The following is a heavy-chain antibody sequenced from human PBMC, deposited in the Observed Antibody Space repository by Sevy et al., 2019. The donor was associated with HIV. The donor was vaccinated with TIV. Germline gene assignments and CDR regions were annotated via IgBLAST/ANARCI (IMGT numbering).Heavy chain of an antibody. D-gene: IGHD1-26*01. Sequence: GGSLRLSCAASGFTFSNYGMHWVRQAPGKGLEGVAVVSYDGSTKYYADFVKGRFTISRDNSKNTVYLQMNTLRTEDTAVFYCAKGSKATDSAFDLWGQGTMVTVSS. CDR1: GFTFSNYG. V-gene: IGHV3-30*18. J-gene: IGHJ3*01. CDR3: AKGSKATDSAFDL. CDR2: VSYDGSTK.